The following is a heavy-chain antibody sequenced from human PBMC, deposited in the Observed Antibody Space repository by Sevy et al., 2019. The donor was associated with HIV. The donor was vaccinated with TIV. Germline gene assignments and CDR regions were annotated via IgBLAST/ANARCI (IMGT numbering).Heavy chain of an antibody. CDR1: GYIFGIYD. V-gene: IGHV1-18*01. CDR3: ARGRAPDNGRYYFDS. J-gene: IGHJ4*02. D-gene: IGHD1-26*01. Sequence: ASVNVSCKASGYIFGIYDISWVRQAPGQGLQWMGWMNPDSGDTNYAQKLQGRVTMTTDTSTRTSYMELSSLTSDDAGVYYCARGRAPDNGRYYFDSWAQGTLVTVSS. CDR2: MNPDSGDT.